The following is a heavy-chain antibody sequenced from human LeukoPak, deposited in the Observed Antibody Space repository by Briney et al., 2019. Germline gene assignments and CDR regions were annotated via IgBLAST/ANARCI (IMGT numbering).Heavy chain of an antibody. J-gene: IGHJ4*02. Sequence: ASVKVSCKASGYTFTSYAISWVRQAPGQGLEWMGWVSAYNGNTNYAQKFQGRVTMTTETSTSTVYMDLRSLRSDDTAVYYCARDPPIVQLLADYWGQGTLVTVSS. CDR1: GYTFTSYA. CDR3: ARDPPIVQLLADY. V-gene: IGHV1-18*01. CDR2: VSAYNGNT. D-gene: IGHD6-13*01.